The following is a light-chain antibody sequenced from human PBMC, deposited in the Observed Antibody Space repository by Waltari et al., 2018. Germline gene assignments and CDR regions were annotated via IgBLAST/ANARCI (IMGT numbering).Light chain of an antibody. J-gene: IGLJ3*02. CDR3: NGRDISGNHVL. V-gene: IGLV3-19*01. Sequence: SSELAQDPAVSVALGSTVTPTSRGQTPRSFLAIWYQQKPGKAPLLVIYGQNNRPSGIPDRFSGSNSGTTASLTISETRAEDEADYYCNGRDISGNHVLFGGGTKLTV. CDR1: TPRSFL. CDR2: GQN.